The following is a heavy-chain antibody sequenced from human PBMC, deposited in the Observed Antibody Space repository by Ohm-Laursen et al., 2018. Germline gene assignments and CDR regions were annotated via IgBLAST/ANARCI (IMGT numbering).Heavy chain of an antibody. J-gene: IGHJ4*02. V-gene: IGHV3-9*01. CDR2: ISWNSGDI. CDR3: ATDSSGPRDY. D-gene: IGHD2-15*01. CDR1: GFTFDDYA. Sequence: SLRLSCAATGFTFDDYAMHWVRQAPGKGLEWVSGISWNSGDIGYADSVKGRFTISRDNAKNSLYLQMNSLRAEDTALYYCATDSSGPRDYWGQGTLVTVSS.